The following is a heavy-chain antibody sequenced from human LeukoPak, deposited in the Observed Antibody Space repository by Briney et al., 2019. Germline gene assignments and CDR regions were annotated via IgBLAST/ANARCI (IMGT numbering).Heavy chain of an antibody. J-gene: IGHJ6*02. CDR3: AKVTYSSSWYYYGMDV. Sequence: PGRSLRLSCAASGFTFSSYGMHWVRQAPGKGLEGVAVISYDGSNKYYADSVKGRFTISRDNSKNTLYLQMNSLRAEDTAVYYCAKVTYSSSWYYYGMDVWGQGTTVTVSS. V-gene: IGHV3-30*18. CDR2: ISYDGSNK. D-gene: IGHD6-13*01. CDR1: GFTFSSYG.